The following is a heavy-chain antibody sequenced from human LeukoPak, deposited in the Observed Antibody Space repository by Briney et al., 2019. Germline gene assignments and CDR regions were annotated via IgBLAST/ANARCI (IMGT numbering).Heavy chain of an antibody. CDR3: ARVRGVQQYDYYYMDV. V-gene: IGHV4-39*07. D-gene: IGHD3-10*01. CDR2: IYYSGST. Sequence: SETLSLTCTVSGGSISSSSYYWGWIRQPPGKGLEWIGSIYYSGSTYYNPSLKSRVTISVDTSKNQFSLKLSSVTAADTAMYYCARVRGVQQYDYYYMDVWGKGTTVTVS. J-gene: IGHJ6*03. CDR1: GGSISSSSYY.